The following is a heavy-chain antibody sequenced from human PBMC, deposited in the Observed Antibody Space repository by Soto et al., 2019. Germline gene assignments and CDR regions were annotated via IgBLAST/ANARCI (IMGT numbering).Heavy chain of an antibody. D-gene: IGHD3-10*01. J-gene: IGHJ6*02. Sequence: QVQLVESGGGVVPPGTSLTLSCAGSGFSFSDFGLHLVRQAPGKGLEWVAITSYAGRHTFYVDSVKGRITISSYNSKNTQLLQMNSLRADDTAVYYCEKARRSVINHNYYDNIDLGGEGTAVTAS. V-gene: IGHV3-30*18. CDR3: EKARRSVINHNYYDNIDL. CDR1: GFSFSDFG. CDR2: TSYAGRHT.